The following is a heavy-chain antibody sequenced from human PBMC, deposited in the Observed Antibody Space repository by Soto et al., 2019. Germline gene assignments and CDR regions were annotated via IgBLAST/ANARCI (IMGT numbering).Heavy chain of an antibody. CDR3: ARGVMGISYESSGFEY. D-gene: IGHD3-22*01. J-gene: IGHJ4*02. CDR1: GYTFTSYY. Sequence: ASVKVSCKASGYTFTSYYMHWVRQAPGQGLEWMGIINPSGGSTSYAQKFQGRVTMTRDTSTSTVYMELSSLRSEDTAVYYCARGVMGISYESSGFEYWGQGALVTVSS. CDR2: INPSGGST. V-gene: IGHV1-46*01.